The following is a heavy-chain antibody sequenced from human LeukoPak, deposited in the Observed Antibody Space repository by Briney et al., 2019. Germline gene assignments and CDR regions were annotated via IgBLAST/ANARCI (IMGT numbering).Heavy chain of an antibody. V-gene: IGHV3-21*01. CDR2: ISSSSSYI. CDR3: ARDRAAGYSSSWYTYDAFDI. D-gene: IGHD6-13*01. J-gene: IGHJ3*02. Sequence: GGSLRLSCAASGFTFSSYSMNWVRQAPGRGLEWVSSISSSSSYIYYADSVKGRFTISRDNAKNSLYLQMNSLRAEDTAVYYCARDRAAGYSSSWYTYDAFDIWGQGTMVTVSS. CDR1: GFTFSSYS.